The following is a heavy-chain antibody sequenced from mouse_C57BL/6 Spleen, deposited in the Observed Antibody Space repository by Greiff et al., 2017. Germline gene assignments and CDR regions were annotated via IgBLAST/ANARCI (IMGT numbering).Heavy chain of an antibody. V-gene: IGHV2-2*01. Sequence: VQLQQSGPGLVQPSQSLSISCTVSGFSLTSYGVHWVRQSPGKGLEWLGVIWSGGSTDYNAAFISRLSISKDNSKSQVFFKMNSLQADDTAIYYCATSYYYGSSYDYAMDYWGQGTSVTVSS. CDR1: GFSLTSYG. CDR3: ATSYYYGSSYDYAMDY. D-gene: IGHD1-1*01. J-gene: IGHJ4*01. CDR2: IWSGGST.